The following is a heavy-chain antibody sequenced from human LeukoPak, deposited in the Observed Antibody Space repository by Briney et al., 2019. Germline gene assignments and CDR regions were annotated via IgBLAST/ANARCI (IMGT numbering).Heavy chain of an antibody. V-gene: IGHV1-69*04. CDR2: IIPILGIA. J-gene: IGHJ6*03. CDR3: ARGVVDRTYYYYYYYMDV. CDR1: GGTFSSYA. D-gene: IGHD3-22*01. Sequence: GSSVKVSCKASGGTFSSYAISWVRQAPGQGLEWMGRIIPILGIANYAQKFQGRVTMTRNTSISTAYMELSSLRSEDTAVYYCARGVVDRTYYYYYYYMDVWGKGTTVTVSS.